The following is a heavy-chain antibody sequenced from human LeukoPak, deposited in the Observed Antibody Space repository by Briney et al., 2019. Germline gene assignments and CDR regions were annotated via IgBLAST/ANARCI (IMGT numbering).Heavy chain of an antibody. D-gene: IGHD6-13*01. V-gene: IGHV4-34*01. CDR1: GGSFSGYY. CDR3: ARVQAAAGYFDY. Sequence: SETLSLTCAVYGGSFSGYYWSWIRQPPGKGLEWIGEINHSGSTNYNPSLKSRVTISVDTSKNQFSLKLSSVTAADTAVYYCARVQAAAGYFDYWGQGTLVTVSS. J-gene: IGHJ4*02. CDR2: INHSGST.